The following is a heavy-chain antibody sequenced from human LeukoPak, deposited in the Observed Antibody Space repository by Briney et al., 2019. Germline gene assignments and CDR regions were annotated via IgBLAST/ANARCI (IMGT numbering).Heavy chain of an antibody. CDR3: ATWLFDMVRGVIAFGDY. Sequence: ASVKVSCKASGYTFTSYYMHWVRQAPGQGLEWMGIINPSGGSTSYAQKFQGRVTMTRDTSTSTVYMELSSLRSEDTAVYYCATWLFDMVRGVIAFGDYWGQGTLVTVSS. CDR2: INPSGGST. CDR1: GYTFTSYY. J-gene: IGHJ4*02. D-gene: IGHD3-10*01. V-gene: IGHV1-46*01.